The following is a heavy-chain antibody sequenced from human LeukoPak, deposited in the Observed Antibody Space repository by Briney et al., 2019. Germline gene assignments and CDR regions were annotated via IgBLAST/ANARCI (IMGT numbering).Heavy chain of an antibody. Sequence: SETLSLTCTVSGGSISSYYWSWIRQPPGKGLEWIGYIYYSGSTNYNPSLKSRVTISVDTSKNQFSLKLSSVTAADTAVYYCARDLGYCSSTSCYEEEEFFDIWGQGTMVTVSS. CDR1: GGSISSYY. CDR3: ARDLGYCSSTSCYEEEEFFDI. CDR2: IYYSGST. J-gene: IGHJ3*02. D-gene: IGHD2-2*01. V-gene: IGHV4-59*01.